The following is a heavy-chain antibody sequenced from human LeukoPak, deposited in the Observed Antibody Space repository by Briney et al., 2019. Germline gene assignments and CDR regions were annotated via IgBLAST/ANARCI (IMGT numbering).Heavy chain of an antibody. J-gene: IGHJ4*02. CDR1: GSTFSSYA. D-gene: IGHD6-19*01. CDR2: IIPIFGTA. CDR3: ARGSSGWYRFDY. V-gene: IGHV1-69*05. Sequence: SVKVSCKASGSTFSSYAISWVRQAPGQGLEWMGGIIPIFGTANYAQKFQGRVTITTDESTSTAYMELSSLRSEDTAVYYCARGSSGWYRFDYWGQGTLVTVSS.